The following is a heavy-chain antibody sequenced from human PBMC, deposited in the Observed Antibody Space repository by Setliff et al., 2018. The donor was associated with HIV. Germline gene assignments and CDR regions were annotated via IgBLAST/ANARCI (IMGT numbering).Heavy chain of an antibody. V-gene: IGHV1-46*01. CDR1: GYTFTSCF. CDR2: INPSDGTT. Sequence: SVKVSCKASGYTFTSCFMHWVRQAPGQGLEYMGIINPSDGTTDYTQKFQDRVTMTSDTSTSTVYMELRSLRSEDTAIYYCVKEYHTTATDTRVANYFDYWGQGTLVTVSS. D-gene: IGHD6-13*01. CDR3: VKEYHTTATDTRVANYFDY. J-gene: IGHJ4*02.